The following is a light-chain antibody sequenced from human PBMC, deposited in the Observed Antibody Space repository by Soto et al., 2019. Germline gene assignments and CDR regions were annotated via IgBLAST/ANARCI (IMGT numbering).Light chain of an antibody. Sequence: DIQMTQSPSTLSASVGDRVTITCRASQSISSWLAWYQQKPWKAPKLLIYDASSLESGVPSRFSGSGSGTEFTLTISSLQPDDFATYYCQQYNSYSLTFGGGTKV. CDR2: DAS. CDR1: QSISSW. J-gene: IGKJ4*01. CDR3: QQYNSYSLT. V-gene: IGKV1-5*01.